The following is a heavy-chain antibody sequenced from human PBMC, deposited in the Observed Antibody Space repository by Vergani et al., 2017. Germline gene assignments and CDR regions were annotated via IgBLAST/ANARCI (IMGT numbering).Heavy chain of an antibody. V-gene: IGHV4-59*06. CDR3: ATIRGSKFDP. Sequence: QVQLQESGPGLVKPSETLSLTCTVSGGSISSYYWSWIRQPPGKGLEWIGYIYYSGSTYYNPSLKSRVTISVDTSKNQFSLKLSSVTAADTAVYYCATIRGSKFDPWGQGTLVTVSS. J-gene: IGHJ5*02. CDR1: GGSISSYY. D-gene: IGHD2-2*01. CDR2: IYYSGST.